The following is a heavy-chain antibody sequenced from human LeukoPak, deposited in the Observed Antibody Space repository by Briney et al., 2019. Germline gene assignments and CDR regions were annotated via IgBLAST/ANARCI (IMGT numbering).Heavy chain of an antibody. CDR1: GGSISSSSYY. D-gene: IGHD3-22*01. CDR2: IYYSGST. J-gene: IGHJ5*02. V-gene: IGHV4-39*07. Sequence: SETLSLTCTVSGGSISSSSYYWGWIRQPPGKGLEWIGSIYYSGSTYYNPSLKSRVTISVDTSKNQFSLKLSSVTAADTAVYYCVRVEYYDSRQFDPWGQGTLVTVSS. CDR3: VRVEYYDSRQFDP.